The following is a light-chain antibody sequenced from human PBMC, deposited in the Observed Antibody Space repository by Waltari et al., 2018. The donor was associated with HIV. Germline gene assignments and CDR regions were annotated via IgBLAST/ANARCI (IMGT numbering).Light chain of an antibody. V-gene: IGLV2-14*01. J-gene: IGLJ3*02. CDR1: VTDIDVYNF. CDR3: SSYTRNHSLV. Sequence: QPASVSGSPGQSITISCSGTVTDIDVYNFVSWYRQYPGLAPQLVLYGVSSRPSGVSLRFSGSKSGDTASLTISGLEAEDEAHYYCSSYTRNHSLVFGGGTKLTVL. CDR2: GVS.